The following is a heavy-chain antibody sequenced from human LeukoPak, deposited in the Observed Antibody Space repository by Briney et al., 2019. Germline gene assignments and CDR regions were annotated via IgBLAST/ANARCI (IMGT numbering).Heavy chain of an antibody. V-gene: IGHV3-74*01. D-gene: IGHD6-13*01. CDR3: ARGPSSNWSGLDF. Sequence: GGSLRLSCAASGFSFSGHWMHWARQLPGKGLVWVSRISPTGSTTSYADSVKGRFTVSRDNAKNTLYPQVNNLRAEDTAVYYCARGPSSNWSGLDFWGQGTLLTVSS. CDR2: ISPTGSTT. J-gene: IGHJ4*02. CDR1: GFSFSGHW.